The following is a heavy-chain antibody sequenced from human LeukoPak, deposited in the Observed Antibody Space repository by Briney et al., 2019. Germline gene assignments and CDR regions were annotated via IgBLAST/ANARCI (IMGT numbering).Heavy chain of an antibody. D-gene: IGHD2-2*01. Sequence: GGSLRLSCAASGFTFSSYAMSWVRQAPGKGLEWVSAISGSGGSTYYADSVKGRFTISRDNSKNTLYLQMNSLRAEDTAVYYCAKYSSTSLYYYYGMDVWGQGTTVTVSS. CDR3: AKYSSTSLYYYYGMDV. J-gene: IGHJ6*02. CDR1: GFTFSSYA. CDR2: ISGSGGST. V-gene: IGHV3-23*01.